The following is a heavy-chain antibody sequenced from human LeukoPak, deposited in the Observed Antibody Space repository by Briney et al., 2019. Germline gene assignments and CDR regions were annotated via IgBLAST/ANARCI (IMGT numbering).Heavy chain of an antibody. J-gene: IGHJ6*03. V-gene: IGHV4-59*01. CDR2: IYYSGST. D-gene: IGHD2-15*01. CDR3: ARHDYCSGGSCYRYYYMDV. Sequence: SETLSLTCTVSGGSISSYYWSWIRQPPGKGLEWIGYIYYSGSTNYNPSLKSRVTISVDTSKNQISLKLSSVTAADTAVYYCARHDYCSGGSCYRYYYMDVWGKGTTVTVSS. CDR1: GGSISSYY.